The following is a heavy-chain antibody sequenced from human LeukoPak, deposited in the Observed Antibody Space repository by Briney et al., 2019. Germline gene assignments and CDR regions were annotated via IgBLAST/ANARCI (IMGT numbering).Heavy chain of an antibody. Sequence: GGSLRLSCAASGITFSSYSMNWVRQAPGKGLEWVSYISSSSSTINYADSVKGRFTISRDNAKNSLYLQMNSLRDEDTAVYYCARGWLPLGYYYYGMDVWGQGTTVTVSS. V-gene: IGHV3-48*02. CDR2: ISSSSSTI. D-gene: IGHD3-9*01. J-gene: IGHJ6*02. CDR3: ARGWLPLGYYYYGMDV. CDR1: GITFSSYS.